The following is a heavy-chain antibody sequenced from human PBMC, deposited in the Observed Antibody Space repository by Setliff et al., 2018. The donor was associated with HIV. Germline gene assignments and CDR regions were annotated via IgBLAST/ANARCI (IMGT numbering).Heavy chain of an antibody. CDR2: IRSSSDNI. CDR3: ASGEYDYSP. CDR1: GFNISRYS. V-gene: IGHV3-48*04. D-gene: IGHD4-4*01. J-gene: IGHJ5*02. Sequence: TGGSLRLSCAGSGFNISRYSMNWVRQAPGKGLEWLSYIRSSSDNIYYADSARGRFTISRDNAKNSLYLQMNSLRIDDTGVYYCASGEYDYSPWGQGTLVTAPQ.